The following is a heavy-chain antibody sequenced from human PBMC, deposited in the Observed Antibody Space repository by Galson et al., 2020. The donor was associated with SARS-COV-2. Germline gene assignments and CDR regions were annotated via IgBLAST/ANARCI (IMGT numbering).Heavy chain of an antibody. CDR2: ISYDGSNK. J-gene: IGHJ4*02. D-gene: IGHD3-22*01. Sequence: GGSLRLSCAASGFTFSSYAMHWVRQAPGKGLEWVAVISYDGSNKYYADSVKGRFTISRDNSKNTLYLQMNSLRAEDTAVYYCARDKLPSSGYSRGLDYWGQGTLVTVSS. V-gene: IGHV3-30-3*01. CDR1: GFTFSSYA. CDR3: ARDKLPSSGYSRGLDY.